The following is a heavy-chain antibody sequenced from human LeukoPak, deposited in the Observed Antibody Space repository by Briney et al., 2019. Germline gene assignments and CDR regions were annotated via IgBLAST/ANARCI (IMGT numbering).Heavy chain of an antibody. CDR3: ARGKKYQLLWAPYYYYYMDV. CDR2: INPNSGGT. CDR1: GYTFTGYY. D-gene: IGHD2-2*01. Sequence: ASVKVSCKASGYTFTGYYMHWVRQAPGQGLEWMGWINPNSGGTNYAQKFQGRVTMTRDTSISTAYMELSRLRSEDTAVYYCARGKKYQLLWAPYYYYYMDVWGKGTTVTISS. V-gene: IGHV1-2*02. J-gene: IGHJ6*03.